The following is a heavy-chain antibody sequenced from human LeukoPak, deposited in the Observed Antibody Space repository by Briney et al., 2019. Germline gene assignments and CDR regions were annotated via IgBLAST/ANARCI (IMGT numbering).Heavy chain of an antibody. CDR2: INPNSGGT. D-gene: IGHD3-3*02. V-gene: IGHV1-2*02. CDR1: GYTFTGYY. Sequence: ASVKVSCKASGYTFTGYYMHWVRQGPGQGLEWMGWINPNSGGTNYAQKFQGRVTMTRDTSISTAYMELSRLRSDDTAVYYCASIFGVVHDAFDIWGQGTMVTVSS. J-gene: IGHJ3*02. CDR3: ASIFGVVHDAFDI.